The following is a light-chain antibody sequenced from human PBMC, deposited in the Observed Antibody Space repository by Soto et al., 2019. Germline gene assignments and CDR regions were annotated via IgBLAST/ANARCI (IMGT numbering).Light chain of an antibody. J-gene: IGLJ2*01. CDR2: EVS. V-gene: IGLV2-8*01. Sequence: QSALTQPPSASGSPGQSVTISCTGTSSDVGGYNYVSWYQQHPGKAPKLMIYEVSKRPSGVPDRFSGSKSGNTASLTVSGLQAEDEADYYGSSYAGSKTLFGGGTKVTVL. CDR3: SSYAGSKTL. CDR1: SSDVGGYNY.